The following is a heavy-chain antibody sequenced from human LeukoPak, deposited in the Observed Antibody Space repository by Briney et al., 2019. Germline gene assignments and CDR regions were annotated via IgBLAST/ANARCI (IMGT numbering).Heavy chain of an antibody. Sequence: GESLKISCKGSGYSFTSYWIGWVRQMPRKGLEWMGIIYPGDSDTRYSPSFQGQVTISADKSISTAYLQWSSLKASDTAMYYCARQRTYCSSTSCYRYFDYWGQGTLVTVSS. D-gene: IGHD2-2*01. CDR2: IYPGDSDT. V-gene: IGHV5-51*01. J-gene: IGHJ4*02. CDR1: GYSFTSYW. CDR3: ARQRTYCSSTSCYRYFDY.